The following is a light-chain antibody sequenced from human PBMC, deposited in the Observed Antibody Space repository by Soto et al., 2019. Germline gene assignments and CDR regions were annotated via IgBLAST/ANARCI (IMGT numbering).Light chain of an antibody. CDR1: QGIGST. V-gene: IGKV3-20*01. CDR2: GAS. Sequence: IVMTPSPSTLSVSQVDRAPLSCRASQGIGSTLAWYQQKPGQAPRLLIYGASNRATGIPDRFSGSGSGTDFTLTISRLEPEDFAVYYCQQYGSSGTFGQGTKVDIK. CDR3: QQYGSSGT. J-gene: IGKJ1*01.